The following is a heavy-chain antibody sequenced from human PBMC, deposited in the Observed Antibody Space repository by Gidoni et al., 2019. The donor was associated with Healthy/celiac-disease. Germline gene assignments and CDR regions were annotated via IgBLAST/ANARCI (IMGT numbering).Heavy chain of an antibody. D-gene: IGHD5-18*01. Sequence: QVQLQESGPGLVKPSQTLSLTCTVPGGSISSGGYYWSWIRQHPGKGLEWIGYIYYSGSTYYNPSLKSLVTISVDTSKNQFSLKLSSVTAADTAVYYCARSLGEGSYGYGYFDLWGRGTLVTVSS. V-gene: IGHV4-31*01. J-gene: IGHJ2*01. CDR3: ARSLGEGSYGYGYFDL. CDR1: GGSISSGGYY. CDR2: IYYSGST.